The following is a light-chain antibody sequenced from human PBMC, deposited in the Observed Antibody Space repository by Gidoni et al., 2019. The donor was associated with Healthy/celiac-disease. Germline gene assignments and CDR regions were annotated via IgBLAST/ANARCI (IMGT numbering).Light chain of an antibody. V-gene: IGKV3-11*01. CDR1: QSVSSY. CDR2: DAS. J-gene: IGKJ2*01. CDR3: QQRRNWPPTYT. Sequence: LVFTQSPATLSLSPGERSTLSCRASQSVSSYLAWYQQKPGQAPRLLIYDASNRATGIPARLSGSGSGTDFTLTISRLETEDFAVYYCQQRRNWPPTYTFGQXTKLEIK.